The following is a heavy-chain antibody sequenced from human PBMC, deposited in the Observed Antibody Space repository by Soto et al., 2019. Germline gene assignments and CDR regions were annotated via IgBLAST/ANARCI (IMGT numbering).Heavy chain of an antibody. D-gene: IGHD5-18*01. V-gene: IGHV4-4*02. CDR3: AREDGPTQLWLSHWYFDL. Sequence: QVQLQESGPGLVKPSGTLSLTCAVSGGSISSSNWWSWVRQPPGKGLEWIGEIYHSGSTNYNPSPKSRVTIPGDKSKNQFSLKLSSVTAAGTAVYYCAREDGPTQLWLSHWYFDLWGRGTLVTVSS. J-gene: IGHJ2*01. CDR2: IYHSGST. CDR1: GGSISSSNW.